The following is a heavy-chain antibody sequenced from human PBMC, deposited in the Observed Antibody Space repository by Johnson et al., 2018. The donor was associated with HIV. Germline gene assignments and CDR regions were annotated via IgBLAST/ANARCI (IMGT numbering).Heavy chain of an antibody. CDR1: GFTFSSYW. Sequence: VHLVESGGGLIQPGGSLRLSCAASGFTFSSYWMHWVRQAPGKGLVWVSRINSDGSSTSYADSVKGRFTISRDNSKNTLDLQINSLRAEDTAVYYCARGFHSGSYYRGRAFDIWGQGTMVTVSS. CDR3: ARGFHSGSYYRGRAFDI. D-gene: IGHD1-26*01. V-gene: IGHV3-74*02. CDR2: INSDGSST. J-gene: IGHJ3*02.